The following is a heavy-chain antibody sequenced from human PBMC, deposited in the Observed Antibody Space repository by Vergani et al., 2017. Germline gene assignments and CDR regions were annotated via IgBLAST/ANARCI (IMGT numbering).Heavy chain of an antibody. CDR1: GGPFSSYA. V-gene: IGHV1-69*01. Sequence: QVQLVQSGAEVKKPGSSVKVSCKASGGPFSSYAISWVRQAPGQGLEWMGGIIPIFGTANYAQKFQGRVTITADESTSTAYMELSSLRSEATAVYYCARPAAGTRYFQHWGQGTLVTVSS. D-gene: IGHD6-13*01. J-gene: IGHJ1*01. CDR3: ARPAAGTRYFQH. CDR2: IIPIFGTA.